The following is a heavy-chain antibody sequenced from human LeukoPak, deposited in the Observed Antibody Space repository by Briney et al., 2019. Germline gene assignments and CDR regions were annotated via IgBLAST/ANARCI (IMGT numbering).Heavy chain of an antibody. CDR1: GYTFTSYG. Sequence: ASVKVSCKASGYTFTSYGISWVRQAPGQGLEWMGWISAYNGNTNYAQKLQGRVTMTTDTSTSTAYMKLRSLRSDDTAVYYCARGTRGYSYGPPSPWGQGTLVTVSS. D-gene: IGHD5-18*01. CDR2: ISAYNGNT. CDR3: ARGTRGYSYGPPSP. J-gene: IGHJ5*02. V-gene: IGHV1-18*01.